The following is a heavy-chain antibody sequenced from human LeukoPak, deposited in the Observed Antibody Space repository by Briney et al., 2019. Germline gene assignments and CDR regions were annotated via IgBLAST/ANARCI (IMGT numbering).Heavy chain of an antibody. Sequence: SETLSLTCTVSGGSISSYYWSSSRQPAAKGLERIGRIYTSRSPNYNPSLKSRVTMSVATSKNQFSLKLSYVTAADTAVYYCARASYDSWFDPWGQGTLVTVSS. J-gene: IGHJ5*02. CDR3: ARASYDSWFDP. D-gene: IGHD3-22*01. CDR2: IYTSRSP. CDR1: GGSISSYY. V-gene: IGHV4-4*07.